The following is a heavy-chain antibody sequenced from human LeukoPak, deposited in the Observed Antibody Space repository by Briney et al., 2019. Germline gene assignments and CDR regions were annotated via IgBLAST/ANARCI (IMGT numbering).Heavy chain of an antibody. V-gene: IGHV1-46*01. D-gene: IGHD2-2*01. Sequence: ASVKVSCKASGYTFTTFYIHWVRQAPGQGLEWMGKVNPTSSISTYAQEFLGRVTMTRDTSTSTVYMELSSLRSDDAAVYFCARERGYCSGSACYGSDYWGQGTLVTVSS. CDR1: GYTFTTFY. CDR2: VNPTSSIS. CDR3: ARERGYCSGSACYGSDY. J-gene: IGHJ4*02.